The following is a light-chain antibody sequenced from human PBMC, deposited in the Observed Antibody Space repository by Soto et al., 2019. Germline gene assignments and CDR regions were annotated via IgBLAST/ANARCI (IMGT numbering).Light chain of an antibody. J-gene: IGLJ1*01. CDR3: SSYTSASTLLYL. CDR2: GVT. CDR1: SSDVGGYNY. Sequence: QSVLTQPASESGSPGQSITISCTGTSSDVGGYNYVSWYQQHPGIAPKLLIYGVTNRPSGVSTRFSGSKSGNTASLTISGLQAEDEADYHCSSYTSASTLLYLFGTGTKLTVL. V-gene: IGLV2-14*01.